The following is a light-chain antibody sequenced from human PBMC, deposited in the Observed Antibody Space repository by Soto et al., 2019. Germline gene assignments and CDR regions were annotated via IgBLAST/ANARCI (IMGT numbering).Light chain of an antibody. CDR1: QTVLSN. V-gene: IGKV3-15*01. Sequence: EIVMTRSPVTLSVSPGESAPLSCRASQTVLSNLAWYKQKPGQAPSLLIYGASTRATGIPARFSGSGSGTEFTLTIRSLKSEDFAVYYCQQYGSSLTCGGGTKVDIK. CDR2: GAS. CDR3: QQYGSSLT. J-gene: IGKJ4*01.